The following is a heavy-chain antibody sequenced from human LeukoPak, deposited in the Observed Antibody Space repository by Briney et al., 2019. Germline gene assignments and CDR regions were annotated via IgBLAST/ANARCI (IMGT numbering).Heavy chain of an antibody. V-gene: IGHV3-30*02. J-gene: IGHJ4*02. D-gene: IGHD3-10*01. CDR1: GFTFSNYG. CDR2: IRYDGSTE. Sequence: GGSLRLSCAASGFTFSNYGMHWVRQAPGKGLEWVSFIRYDGSTEFYVDSVKGRFTISRDNSKNTLNLQMNSLRAEDTAVYYCAKSRWFGAKIEYWGQGTLVTVSS. CDR3: AKSRWFGAKIEY.